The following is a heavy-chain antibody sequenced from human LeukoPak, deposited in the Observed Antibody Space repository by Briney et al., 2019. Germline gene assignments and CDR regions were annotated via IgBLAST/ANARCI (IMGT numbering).Heavy chain of an antibody. CDR2: DDST. Sequence: DDSTYYADSVKGRFTISRDNSKNTLYLDTNNLRAEDTALYFCAKTLFGFSYGKIDYWGQGTLVTVSS. CDR3: AKTLFGFSYGKIDY. V-gene: IGHV3-23*01. D-gene: IGHD5-18*01. J-gene: IGHJ4*02.